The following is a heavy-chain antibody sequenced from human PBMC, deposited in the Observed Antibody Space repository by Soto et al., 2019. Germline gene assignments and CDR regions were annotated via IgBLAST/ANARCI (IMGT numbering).Heavy chain of an antibody. CDR1: GITLRNYW. V-gene: IGHV3-7*01. CDR2: MSQDGSAR. CDR3: ARGPF. Sequence: QLVESGGDLVQTGGSLRLSCVASGITLRNYWMSWVRQAPGKGLEWVATMSQDGSARDYLDSVKGRFTISRDDAENSLYLQMSSLRVEDTAIYYCARGPFWGQGTLVTVSS. J-gene: IGHJ4*02.